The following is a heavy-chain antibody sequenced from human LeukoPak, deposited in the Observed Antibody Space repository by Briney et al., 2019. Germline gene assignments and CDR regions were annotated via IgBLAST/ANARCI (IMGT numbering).Heavy chain of an antibody. V-gene: IGHV3-74*01. CDR1: GFTFANTW. Sequence: GGSLRLSCAASGFTFANTWMHWVRQASGKGLVWLSLINNDGSTTNYADSVKGRFTISRDNAKNTVYLQMNSLRAEDTAVYYCAIGGTYGSGSWGQGTLVTVSS. CDR2: INNDGSTT. D-gene: IGHD3-10*01. J-gene: IGHJ4*02. CDR3: AIGGTYGSGS.